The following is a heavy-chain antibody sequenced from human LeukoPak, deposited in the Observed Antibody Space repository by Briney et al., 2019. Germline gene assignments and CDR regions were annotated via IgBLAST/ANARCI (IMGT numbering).Heavy chain of an antibody. CDR1: DDSINNDRYF. CDR2: IYYSGST. V-gene: IGHV4-61*01. D-gene: IGHD3-9*01. CDR3: ARYNILTASDY. J-gene: IGHJ4*02. Sequence: PSETLSLTCSISDDSINNDRYFWAWIRQPPGKGLGWIGYIYYSGSTKYYPSLTSRVTISVDTSKNQFSLKLTSVTAADTAVYYCARYNILTASDYWGQGILVTVSS.